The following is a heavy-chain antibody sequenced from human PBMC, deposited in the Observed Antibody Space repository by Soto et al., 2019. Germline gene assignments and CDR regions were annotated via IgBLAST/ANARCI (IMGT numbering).Heavy chain of an antibody. J-gene: IGHJ5*02. CDR2: IIPIFGTA. V-gene: IGHV1-69*13. Sequence: SVKVSCKASGGTFSSYAISWVRQAPGQGLEWMGGIIPIFGTANYAQKFQGRVTITADESTSTAYMELSSLRSEDTAVYYCARVMVRGVNGEQNWFDHWGQGTLVTVSS. D-gene: IGHD3-10*01. CDR3: ARVMVRGVNGEQNWFDH. CDR1: GGTFSSYA.